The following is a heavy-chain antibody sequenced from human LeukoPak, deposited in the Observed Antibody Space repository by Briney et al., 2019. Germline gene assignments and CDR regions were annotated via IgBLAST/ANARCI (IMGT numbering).Heavy chain of an antibody. J-gene: IGHJ5*02. Sequence: SETLSLTCTVSGPSITNYYGSWIRQSPGKGLEWIGFFFYTESTNYNPSLKSRVTISIDTSNNQFSLNLNSVTAADTAVYYCAGQTPQFCTTGVCPWFDPWGEGTLVTVS. CDR2: FFYTEST. D-gene: IGHD2-8*01. CDR1: GPSITNYY. CDR3: AGQTPQFCTTGVCPWFDP. V-gene: IGHV4-59*08.